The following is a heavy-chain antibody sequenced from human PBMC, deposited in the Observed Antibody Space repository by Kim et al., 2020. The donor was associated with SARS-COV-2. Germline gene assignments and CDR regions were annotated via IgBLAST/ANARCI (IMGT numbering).Heavy chain of an antibody. CDR1: GYTFTGYY. J-gene: IGHJ3*01. CDR3: ARGSYHDGLDF. D-gene: IGHD3-16*02. V-gene: IGHV1-2*05. Sequence: ASVKVSCKASGYTFTGYYIHWVRLGPGQGLEWMGRINPESGDSIYAQKFRDRVSMTCDTSIITAYMELSSLGPDDIGVYYCARGSYHDGLDFWGQGTMVT. CDR2: INPESGDS.